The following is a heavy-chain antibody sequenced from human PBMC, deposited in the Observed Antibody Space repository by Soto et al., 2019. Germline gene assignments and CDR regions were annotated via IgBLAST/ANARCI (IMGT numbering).Heavy chain of an antibody. D-gene: IGHD6-13*01. Sequence: LSLTCTVSGVTLNITVYYWGWIRQPPGKGLEWIGSSNYGGPTYYSPSLQSRVTISLDTAKNHFSLNLRSVTAADTAVYYCARHGAYSTSVYYYYGMDVWGQGTTVTVSS. CDR1: GVTLNITVYY. J-gene: IGHJ6*02. CDR2: SNYGGPT. CDR3: ARHGAYSTSVYYYYGMDV. V-gene: IGHV4-39*01.